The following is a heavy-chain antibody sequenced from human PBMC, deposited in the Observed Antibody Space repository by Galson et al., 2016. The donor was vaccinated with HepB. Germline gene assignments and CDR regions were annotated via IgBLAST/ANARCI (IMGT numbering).Heavy chain of an antibody. Sequence: SETLSLTCTVSGGSISGKNWWGWVRQSPERGLEWIADIHYSGNSNSNPSLKSRLTISVDRSKNQFSLKLSSVTAAATAVYFCTKNSYYYNSAEDYWGQGTLVTVSS. D-gene: IGHD3-10*01. CDR1: GGSISGKNW. CDR3: TKNSYYYNSAEDY. J-gene: IGHJ4*02. CDR2: IHYSGNS. V-gene: IGHV4-4*02.